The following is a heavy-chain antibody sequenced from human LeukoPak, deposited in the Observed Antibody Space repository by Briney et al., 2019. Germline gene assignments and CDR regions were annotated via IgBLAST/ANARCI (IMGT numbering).Heavy chain of an antibody. D-gene: IGHD3-10*01. CDR3: ARDRPGESSLDY. CDR1: GGSISPDY. V-gene: IGHV4-59*01. J-gene: IGHJ4*02. Sequence: SETLSLTCTVSGGSISPDYWSWIRQPPGKGLEWIGYTYYTGTTNYNPSLKSRVTISVETSKNQFSLNLGSVTAADTAVYYCARDRPGESSLDYWGQGILVTVSS. CDR2: TYYTGTT.